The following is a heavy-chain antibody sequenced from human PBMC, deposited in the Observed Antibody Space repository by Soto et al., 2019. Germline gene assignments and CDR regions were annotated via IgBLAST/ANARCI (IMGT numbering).Heavy chain of an antibody. J-gene: IGHJ2*01. CDR1: GFTFSSYS. CDR3: ARDQRGRGDDWYFDL. Sequence: GGSLRLSCAASGFTFSSYSMNWVRQAPGKGLEWVSYISSSSSTIYYADSVKGRFTISRDNAKNSLYLQMNSLRAEDTAVYYCARDQRGRGDDWYFDLWGRGTLVTVSS. CDR2: ISSSSSTI. D-gene: IGHD3-16*01. V-gene: IGHV3-48*04.